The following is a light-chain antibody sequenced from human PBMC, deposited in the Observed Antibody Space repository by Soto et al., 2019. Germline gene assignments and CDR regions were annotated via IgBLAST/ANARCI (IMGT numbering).Light chain of an antibody. CDR2: HAS. CDR1: QDISNY. V-gene: IGKV1-33*01. CDR3: QQYNNLPPYT. J-gene: IGKJ2*01. Sequence: DIQMTQSPSSLSASVGDRVTITCQASQDISNYLNWYQQKPGKAPKLLIYHASHLETRVPSRFSGSGSGTDFTFTISSLQPEDIATYYCQQYNNLPPYTFGQGTKLEIK.